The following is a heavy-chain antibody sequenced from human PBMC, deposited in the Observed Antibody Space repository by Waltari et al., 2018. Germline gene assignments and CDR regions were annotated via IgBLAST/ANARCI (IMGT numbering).Heavy chain of an antibody. V-gene: IGHV4-38-2*01. D-gene: IGHD1-26*01. Sequence: QVQLQESGPGLVKPSETLSLTCAVSGYSISSGYYWGWTRQPPGKGLGWIGAIYHSGSTYDNPSLKGRVPISVDTSKNQFSLKLSSVTAADTAVYYCARLSGRNAFDIWGQGTMVTVSS. CDR3: ARLSGRNAFDI. CDR2: IYHSGST. J-gene: IGHJ3*02. CDR1: GYSISSGYY.